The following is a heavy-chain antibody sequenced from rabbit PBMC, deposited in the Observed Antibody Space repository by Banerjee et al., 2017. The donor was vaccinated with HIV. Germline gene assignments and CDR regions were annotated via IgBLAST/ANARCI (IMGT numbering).Heavy chain of an antibody. CDR1: GFSFSTSYY. Sequence: QEQLEESGGDLVKPEGSLTLTCTASGFSFSTSYYICWVRQAPGKGLEWIACIHGGGTGNTYYASWAKGRFTISKTSPTTVTLQMTSLTAADTATYFCARDLAGVIGWNFGLWGPGTLVTVS. CDR3: ARDLAGVIGWNFGL. CDR2: IHGGGTGNT. D-gene: IGHD4-1*01. V-gene: IGHV1S45*01. J-gene: IGHJ4*01.